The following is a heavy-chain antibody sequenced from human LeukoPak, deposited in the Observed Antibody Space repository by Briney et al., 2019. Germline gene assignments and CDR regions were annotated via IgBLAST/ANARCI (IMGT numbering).Heavy chain of an antibody. J-gene: IGHJ5*02. CDR1: GGSISSSSCY. Sequence: KPSETLSLTCTVSGGSISSSSCYWGWLRQPPGKGLEWLGSIYCSGSPYYNPTIKSRVTVLVATSKNQFTLKLSTVTAAEAAVFSCARHGGAACLYNGFDPWGQGTLVTVSS. V-gene: IGHV4-39*01. CDR2: IYCSGSP. D-gene: IGHD6-6*01. CDR3: ARHGGAACLYNGFDP.